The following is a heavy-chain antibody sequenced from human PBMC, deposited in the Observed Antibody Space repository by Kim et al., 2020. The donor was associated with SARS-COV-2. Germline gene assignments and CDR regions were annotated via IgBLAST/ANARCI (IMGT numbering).Heavy chain of an antibody. J-gene: IGHJ4*02. V-gene: IGHV1-18*01. D-gene: IGHD3-9*01. CDR2: ISAYNGNT. Sequence: ASVKVSCKASGYTFTSYGISWVRQAPGQGLEWMGWISAYNGNTNYAQKLQGRVTMTTDTSTSTAYMELRSLRSDDTAVYYCARDRSTYYDILTGYYHPASSVAFDYWGQGTLVTVSS. CDR1: GYTFTSYG. CDR3: ARDRSTYYDILTGYYHPASSVAFDY.